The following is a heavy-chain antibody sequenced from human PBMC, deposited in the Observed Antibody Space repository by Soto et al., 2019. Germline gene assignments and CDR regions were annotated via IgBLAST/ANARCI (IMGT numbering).Heavy chain of an antibody. Sequence: QLQLQESGPGLVKPSETLSLTCTVSGGSISSTNYFWGWIRQPPGKGLEWIGNIYYSGNTYHNPSLRSRVTICVDTSKDQFSLKLNSVTAADTAVYYCARWAVSGSQRFDYWGQGTLVTVSS. CDR1: GGSISSTNYF. CDR2: IYYSGNT. D-gene: IGHD6-19*01. V-gene: IGHV4-39*01. CDR3: ARWAVSGSQRFDY. J-gene: IGHJ4*02.